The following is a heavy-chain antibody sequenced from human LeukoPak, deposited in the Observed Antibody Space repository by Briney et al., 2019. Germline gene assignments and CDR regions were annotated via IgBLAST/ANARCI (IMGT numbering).Heavy chain of an antibody. Sequence: GGSLRLSCAASGFTFDDYAMHWVRQAPGKGLEWVSGISWNSGSIGYADSVKGRFTISRDNAKNSLYLQMNSLRAEDTAVYYCARKQDYGDYLQYFDYWGXXALVTVSS. V-gene: IGHV3-9*01. D-gene: IGHD4-17*01. CDR3: ARKQDYGDYLQYFDY. J-gene: IGHJ4*01. CDR2: ISWNSGSI. CDR1: GFTFDDYA.